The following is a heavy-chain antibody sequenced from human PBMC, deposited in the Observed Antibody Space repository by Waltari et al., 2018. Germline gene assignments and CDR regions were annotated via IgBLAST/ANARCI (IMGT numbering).Heavy chain of an antibody. CDR1: GSTFGRHW. Sequence: EVQLVVSGGGLVQPGGSLRLSCADSGSTFGRHWMSRVRQPPGKGLEWVATLKRDGSEKYYVDSCMSRFTISRDNAKNSLYLQMTSLRAEDTAVYYCVREIRIDAFEIWGQGTMVTVSS. J-gene: IGHJ3*02. V-gene: IGHV3-7*01. CDR2: LKRDGSEK. CDR3: VREIRIDAFEI.